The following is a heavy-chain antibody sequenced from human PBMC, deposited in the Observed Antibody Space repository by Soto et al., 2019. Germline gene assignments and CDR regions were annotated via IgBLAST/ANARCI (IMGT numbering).Heavy chain of an antibody. CDR1: GGSISSGGYS. V-gene: IGHV4-30-2*01. CDR3: ARAKGIAAAFLIFDP. D-gene: IGHD6-13*01. CDR2: IYHSGST. J-gene: IGHJ5*02. Sequence: SETLSLTCAVSGGSISSGGYSWSWIRQPPGKGLEWIGYIYHSGSTYYNPSLKSRVTISVDTSKNQFSLKLSSVTAADTAVYYCARAKGIAAAFLIFDPWGQGTLVTVSS.